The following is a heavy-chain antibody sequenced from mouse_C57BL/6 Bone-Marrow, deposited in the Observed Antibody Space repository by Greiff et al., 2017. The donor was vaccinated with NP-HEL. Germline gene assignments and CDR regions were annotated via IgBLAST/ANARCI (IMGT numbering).Heavy chain of an antibody. Sequence: EVQLQESGGDLVKPGGSLKLSCAASGFTFSSYGMSWVRQTPDKRLEWVATISSGGSYTYYPDSVKGRFTISRDNAKNTLYLQMGSLKSEDTAVYYGARPGGYDWYFDVWGTGTTVTVSS. V-gene: IGHV5-6*01. J-gene: IGHJ1*03. CDR3: ARPGGYDWYFDV. CDR2: ISSGGSYT. D-gene: IGHD2-2*01. CDR1: GFTFSSYG.